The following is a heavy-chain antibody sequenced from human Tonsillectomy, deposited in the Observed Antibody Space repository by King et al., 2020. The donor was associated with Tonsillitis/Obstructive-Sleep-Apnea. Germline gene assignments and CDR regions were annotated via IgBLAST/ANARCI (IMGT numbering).Heavy chain of an antibody. V-gene: IGHV3-72*01. CDR1: GFTFSDHY. CDR3: ARGQRITIFKGYYFMDV. D-gene: IGHD3-9*01. J-gene: IGHJ6*03. Sequence: EVQLVESGGGLVQPGGSLRLSCAASGFTFSDHYMDWVRQAPGRGLEWVGRTRNKANSYTPEYAAFVKGRFTISRDDSKNSLFLQMNSLKTEDTAVYYCARGQRITIFKGYYFMDVWGKGTTVTVSS. CDR2: TRNKANSYTP.